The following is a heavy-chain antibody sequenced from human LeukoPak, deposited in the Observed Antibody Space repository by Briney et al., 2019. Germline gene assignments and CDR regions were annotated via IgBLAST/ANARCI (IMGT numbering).Heavy chain of an antibody. CDR1: GGSISSYY. J-gene: IGHJ5*02. CDR2: IYYSGST. D-gene: IGHD5-24*01. Sequence: SETLSLTCTASGGSISSYYWSWIRQPPGKGLEWIWYIYYSGSTKYNPSLKSRVTISVDTSKNQFSLKLSSVTAADTAVYYCAREEIRSWFDPWGQGTLVTVSS. CDR3: AREEIRSWFDP. V-gene: IGHV4-59*01.